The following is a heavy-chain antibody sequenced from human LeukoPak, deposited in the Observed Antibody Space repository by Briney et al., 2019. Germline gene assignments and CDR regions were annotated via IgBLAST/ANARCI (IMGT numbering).Heavy chain of an antibody. CDR2: IYYSGST. CDR1: GFSISSYY. CDR3: ARGAGSHEYYFDY. J-gene: IGHJ4*02. V-gene: IGHV4-59*01. Sequence: PSETLSLTCTVSGFSISSYYWSWVRQPPGKGLEWVGYIYYSGSTNYNPSLKSRVTISVDTSKNQFSLKLSSVTAADTAVYYCARGAGSHEYYFDYWGQGTLVTVSS. D-gene: IGHD3-10*01.